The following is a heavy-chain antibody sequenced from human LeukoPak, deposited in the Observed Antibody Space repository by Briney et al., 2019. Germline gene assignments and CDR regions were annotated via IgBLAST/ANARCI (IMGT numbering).Heavy chain of an antibody. D-gene: IGHD3-9*01. J-gene: IGHJ4*02. CDR3: ARAALRYFGSQPTAFDY. Sequence: ETLSLTCAVYGGSFSGYYWSWIRQPPGKGLEWIGEINHSGSTNYNPSLKSRVTISVDTSKNQFSLKLSSVTAADTAVYYCARAALRYFGSQPTAFDYWGQGTLVTVSS. V-gene: IGHV4-34*01. CDR2: INHSGST. CDR1: GGSFSGYY.